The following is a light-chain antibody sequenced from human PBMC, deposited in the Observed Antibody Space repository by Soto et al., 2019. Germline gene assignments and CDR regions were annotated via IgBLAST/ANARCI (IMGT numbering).Light chain of an antibody. J-gene: IGKJ4*01. CDR2: DAS. CDR1: QTVRNNY. Sequence: EVGLTQSPCTLSLSPGERATLSCRASQTVRNNYLACYQQKPGQAPRLLIYDASSRATGIPDRFSGGGSGTDFTLTISRLEPEDFAVYYCQQFSSYPLTFGGGTKVDIK. CDR3: QQFSSYPLT. V-gene: IGKV3-20*01.